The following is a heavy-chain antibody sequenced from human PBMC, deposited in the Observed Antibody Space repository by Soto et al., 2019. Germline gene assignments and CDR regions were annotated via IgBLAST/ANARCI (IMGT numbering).Heavy chain of an antibody. CDR3: ARSRLGVVTFILDY. Sequence: QVQLVQSGAEVKKPGASVKVSCTASGYTFTSYAIRWVRHAPGQGLEWMGWISAYNGNTNYAQKLQGRFTMTNDTSTGTAYMELRNMRSDDTAVYYCARSRLGVVTFILDYWGQGTRVTVSS. CDR1: GYTFTSYA. V-gene: IGHV1-18*01. CDR2: ISAYNGNT. D-gene: IGHD2-21*02. J-gene: IGHJ4*02.